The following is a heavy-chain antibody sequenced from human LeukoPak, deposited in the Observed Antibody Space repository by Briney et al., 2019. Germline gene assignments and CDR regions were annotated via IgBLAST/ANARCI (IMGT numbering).Heavy chain of an antibody. CDR2: ISAYNGNT. D-gene: IGHD3-10*01. J-gene: IGHJ6*03. Sequence: ASVKVSCKASGGTFSSYAISWVRQAPGQGLECMGWISAYNGNTNYAQKLQGRVTMTTDTSTSTAYMELRSLRSDDTAVYYCAKSGMVRGVISDYYYYMDVWGKGTTVTVSS. CDR3: AKSGMVRGVISDYYYYMDV. CDR1: GGTFSSYA. V-gene: IGHV1-18*04.